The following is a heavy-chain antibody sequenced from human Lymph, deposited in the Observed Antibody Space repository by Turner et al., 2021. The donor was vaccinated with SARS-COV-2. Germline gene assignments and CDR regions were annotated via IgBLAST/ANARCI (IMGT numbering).Heavy chain of an antibody. D-gene: IGHD2-2*01. CDR2: IIPILAIA. CDR1: GSTFSSYA. V-gene: IGHV1-69*10. J-gene: IGHJ5*02. Sequence: QVQLVRSRAEVTKPGSSVKVSCTASGSTFSSYAITWVRQAPGQGLEWMGGIIPILAIANYAQKFQGRVTITADKSTSTAYMELSSLRSEDTAVYYCARDSPYCSSTSCYDPWGQGTLVTVSS. CDR3: ARDSPYCSSTSCYDP.